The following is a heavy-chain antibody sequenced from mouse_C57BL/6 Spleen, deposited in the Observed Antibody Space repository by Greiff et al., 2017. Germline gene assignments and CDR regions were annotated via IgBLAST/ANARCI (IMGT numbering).Heavy chain of an antibody. CDR3: ARDLEFAY. J-gene: IGHJ3*01. CDR1: GFTFSSYA. V-gene: IGHV5-4*01. CDR2: ISDGGSYI. Sequence: EVQRVESGGGLVKPGGSLKLSCAASGFTFSSYAMSWVRQTPEKRLEWVATISDGGSYIYYPDNVKGRFTISRDNAKNNLYLQMSHLKSEDTAMYYCARDLEFAYWGQGTLVTVSA.